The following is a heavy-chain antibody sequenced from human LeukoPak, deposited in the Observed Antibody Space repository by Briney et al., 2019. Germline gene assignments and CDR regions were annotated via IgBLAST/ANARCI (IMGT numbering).Heavy chain of an antibody. D-gene: IGHD2-15*01. V-gene: IGHV4-61*08. Sequence: SETLSLTCTVSVGSISRGGYYSSCIRQHPGKGLEWNGYIYYSGITKYNPSLKSRVPISVDISKNQCSRKLSALTAANTLGNYCARDSGTYCSGGSCYVNWFDPWGPGTLVTVSS. J-gene: IGHJ5*02. CDR1: VGSISRGGYY. CDR2: IYYSGIT. CDR3: ARDSGTYCSGGSCYVNWFDP.